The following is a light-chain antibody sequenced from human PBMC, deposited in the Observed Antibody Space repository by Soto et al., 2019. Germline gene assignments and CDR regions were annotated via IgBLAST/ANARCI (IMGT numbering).Light chain of an antibody. CDR2: GAS. J-gene: IGKJ4*01. V-gene: IGKV1D-16*01. CDR3: QQYNNWPPLT. Sequence: DIQMTQSPSSLSESVGERVTITCRASQGISTWLAWYQQKPGKAPKLLIYGASSLQSGVPSRFSGSGSGTDFTLTISSLQSEDFAVYYCQQYNNWPPLTFGGGTKVDIK. CDR1: QGISTW.